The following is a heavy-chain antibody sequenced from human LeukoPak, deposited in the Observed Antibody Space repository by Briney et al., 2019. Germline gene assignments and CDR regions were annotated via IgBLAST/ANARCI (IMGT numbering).Heavy chain of an antibody. V-gene: IGHV3-53*01. J-gene: IGHJ4*02. CDR3: AREGHSSGWCFLDY. CDR2: IYEDGGI. Sequence: GGSLRLSCAASGFTFSLSGIHWVRQAPGKGLEWVSIIYEDGGIFYADSVKGRFTISRDNSENMLYLQMNSLRAEDTAMYYCAREGHSSGWCFLDYWGQGTLVTVSS. D-gene: IGHD6-19*01. CDR1: GFTFSLSG.